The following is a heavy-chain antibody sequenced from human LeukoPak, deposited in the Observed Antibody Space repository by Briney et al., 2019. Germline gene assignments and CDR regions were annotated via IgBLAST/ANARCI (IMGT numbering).Heavy chain of an antibody. J-gene: IGHJ4*02. CDR3: AREFNSFLADCSGGQCLFMS. V-gene: IGHV3-30-3*01. Sequence: GGSLRLSCAASGFTFSSYAMHWVRQAPGKGLEWVAVISYDGSNKYYADSVKGRFTISRDNSKNTLYLQMNSLRAEDTAVYYCAREFNSFLADCSGGQCLFMSWGQRILVTVSS. CDR2: ISYDGSNK. CDR1: GFTFSSYA. D-gene: IGHD2-15*01.